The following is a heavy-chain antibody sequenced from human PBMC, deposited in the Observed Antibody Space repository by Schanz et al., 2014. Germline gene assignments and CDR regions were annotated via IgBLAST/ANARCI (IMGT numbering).Heavy chain of an antibody. Sequence: QVQLVQSGAEVKKPGSSMKVSCKASGGTFNSYTINWVRQAPGQGLEWMGRIIPILGVTHYAQKFQGRVTITADKSTTTAYMELNSLNSDDTAVYYCARGYGDSPTDFWGQGTLXTVSS. CDR2: IIPILGVT. D-gene: IGHD4-17*01. J-gene: IGHJ4*02. CDR1: GGTFNSYT. V-gene: IGHV1-69*02. CDR3: ARGYGDSPTDF.